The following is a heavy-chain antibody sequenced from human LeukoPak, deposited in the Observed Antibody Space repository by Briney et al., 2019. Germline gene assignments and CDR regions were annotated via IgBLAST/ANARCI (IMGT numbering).Heavy chain of an antibody. D-gene: IGHD1-1*01. J-gene: IGHJ4*02. CDR3: AKGNFPYVY. V-gene: IGHV3-23*01. CDR2: ISGSGGST. CDR1: GFTFGRYW. Sequence: PGGSLRLSCAASGFTFGRYWMSWVRQAPGKGLEWVSAISGSGGSTYYADSVKGRFTISRDNSKNTLYLQMNSLRAEDTAVYYCAKGNFPYVYWGQGTLVTVSS.